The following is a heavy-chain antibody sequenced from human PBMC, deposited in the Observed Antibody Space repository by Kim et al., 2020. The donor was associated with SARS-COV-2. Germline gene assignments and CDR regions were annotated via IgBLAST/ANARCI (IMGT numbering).Heavy chain of an antibody. CDR1: GYTFINYG. Sequence: ASVKVSCKASGYTFINYGISWVRQAPGQGLEWMGWIGPYHGNTHYAQRLQGRVTMTTDTSTSTAYMELRNLTSDDTAVFYCTRDRRPGLDVWGQGATVTVSS. V-gene: IGHV1-18*01. J-gene: IGHJ6*02. CDR2: IGPYHGNT. D-gene: IGHD6-6*01. CDR3: TRDRRPGLDV.